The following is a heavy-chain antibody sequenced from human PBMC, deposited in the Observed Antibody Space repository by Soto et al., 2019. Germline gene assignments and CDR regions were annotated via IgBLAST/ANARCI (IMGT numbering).Heavy chain of an antibody. CDR3: ASSHVVTAIDY. CDR1: GFSVSSNY. D-gene: IGHD2-21*02. Sequence: EVQLVESGGGLVQPGGSLRLSCAASGFSVSSNYMSWVRQAPGKGLEWVSVIYSGGSTYHADSVKGRFTISRDNSKNTVDLRMNSLRAEDTAVYSCASSHVVTAIDYWGQGTLVSVSS. V-gene: IGHV3-66*01. CDR2: IYSGGST. J-gene: IGHJ4*02.